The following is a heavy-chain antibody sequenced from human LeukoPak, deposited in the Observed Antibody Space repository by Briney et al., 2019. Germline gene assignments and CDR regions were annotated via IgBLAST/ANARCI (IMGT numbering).Heavy chain of an antibody. J-gene: IGHJ3*02. V-gene: IGHV1-2*04. Sequence: ASVKVSCKASGYTFTGYYMHWVRQAPGQGLEWMGWTNPNSGGTNYAQKFQGWVTMTRDTSISTAYMELSRLRSDDTAVYYCARAKVGATSAFDIWGQGTMVTVSS. D-gene: IGHD1-26*01. CDR3: ARAKVGATSAFDI. CDR2: TNPNSGGT. CDR1: GYTFTGYY.